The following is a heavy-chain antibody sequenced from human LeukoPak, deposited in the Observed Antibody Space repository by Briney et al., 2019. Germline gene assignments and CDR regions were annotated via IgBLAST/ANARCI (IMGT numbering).Heavy chain of an antibody. V-gene: IGHV3-23*01. CDR3: AKGTYSAYNSGCAY. CDR1: GFTFSSYA. J-gene: IGHJ4*02. Sequence: GGSLRLSCAASGFTFSSYAMSWVRQAPGKGLEWVSAISGSGGSTYYADSVKGRFTISRDNSRNTLYLQMNSLRAEDTALYYCAKGTYSAYNSGCAYWGQGTLVTVSS. D-gene: IGHD5-12*01. CDR2: ISGSGGST.